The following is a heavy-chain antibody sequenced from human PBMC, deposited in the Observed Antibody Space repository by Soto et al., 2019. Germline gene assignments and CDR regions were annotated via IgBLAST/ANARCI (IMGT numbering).Heavy chain of an antibody. CDR1: GGSFSGYY. V-gene: IGHV4-34*01. J-gene: IGHJ6*02. D-gene: IGHD6-13*01. CDR3: ALSLLWYSSSPNDYGMDV. Sequence: PSETLSLTCAVYGGSFSGYYWSWIRHPPGEGLEWIGEINHSGSTNYNPSLKSRVTISVDTSKNQFSLKLSSVTAADTAVYYCALSLLWYSSSPNDYGMDVWGQGTTVTVSS. CDR2: INHSGST.